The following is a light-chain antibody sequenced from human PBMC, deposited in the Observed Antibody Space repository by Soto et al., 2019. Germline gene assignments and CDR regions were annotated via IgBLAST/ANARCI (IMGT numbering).Light chain of an antibody. CDR1: QSVSID. V-gene: IGKV3-11*01. CDR3: HQRQSWPRT. Sequence: EIVMTQSPAAVPVSPGERVTLSCRASQSVSIDLAWYQQKPGQAPRLLIYDASNRATGIPARFSGSGSGTDFTRTISSLEPEDFAVYYCHQRQSWPRTFGQGTKVDI. J-gene: IGKJ1*01. CDR2: DAS.